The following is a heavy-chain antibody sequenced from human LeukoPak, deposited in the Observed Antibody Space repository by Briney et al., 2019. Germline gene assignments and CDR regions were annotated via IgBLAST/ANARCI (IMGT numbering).Heavy chain of an antibody. D-gene: IGHD3-16*01. CDR1: GFTFSSYA. Sequence: GGSLRLSCAASGFTFSSYAMSWVRQAPGKGLEWVSGISGSGSSTYYADSVKGRFTISRDNSKNMLYLQMNSVRAEDTAVYYCAKDNSYGNFDYWGQGTLVTVSS. J-gene: IGHJ4*02. CDR3: AKDNSYGNFDY. CDR2: ISGSGSST. V-gene: IGHV3-23*01.